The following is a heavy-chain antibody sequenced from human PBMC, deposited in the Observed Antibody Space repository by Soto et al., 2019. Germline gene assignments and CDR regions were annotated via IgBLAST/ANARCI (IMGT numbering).Heavy chain of an antibody. CDR3: ARDLAPFMTTVTRNRLDAFDI. V-gene: IGHV3-33*01. CDR1: GFTFSSYG. CDR2: IWYDGSNK. J-gene: IGHJ3*02. D-gene: IGHD4-17*01. Sequence: GGSLRLSCAASGFTFSSYGMHWVRQAPGKGLEWVAVIWYDGSNKYYADSVKGRFTISRDNSKNTLYLQMNSLRAEDTAVYYCARDLAPFMTTVTRNRLDAFDIWGQGTMVTVSS.